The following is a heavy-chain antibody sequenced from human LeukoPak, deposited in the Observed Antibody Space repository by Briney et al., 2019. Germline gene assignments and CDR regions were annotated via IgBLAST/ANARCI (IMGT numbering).Heavy chain of an antibody. D-gene: IGHD6-19*01. Sequence: QPGGSLRLSCAASGFTFSGTYMSWVRQAPGKGLEYVSAISSNGGSTYYADSVKGRFTISRDNSKNTLYLQMSSLRAGDTAVYYCVKDRSGYSSGNDAFDIWGQGTMVTVSS. CDR1: GFTFSGTY. J-gene: IGHJ3*02. CDR2: ISSNGGST. V-gene: IGHV3-64D*06. CDR3: VKDRSGYSSGNDAFDI.